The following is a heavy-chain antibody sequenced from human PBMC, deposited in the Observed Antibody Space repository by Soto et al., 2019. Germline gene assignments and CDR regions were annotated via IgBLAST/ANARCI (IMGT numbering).Heavy chain of an antibody. CDR1: GFTFSSYA. Sequence: GGSLRLSCAASGFTFSSYAMSWVRQAPGKGLEWVSAISGSGGSTYYADSVKGRFTISRDNSKNTLYLQMNSLGAEDTAVCYCAWVGDCSSWESYYYYYYGMDVWGQGTTVTVSS. CDR2: ISGSGGST. V-gene: IGHV3-23*01. CDR3: AWVGDCSSWESYYYYYYGMDV. J-gene: IGHJ6*02. D-gene: IGHD6-13*01.